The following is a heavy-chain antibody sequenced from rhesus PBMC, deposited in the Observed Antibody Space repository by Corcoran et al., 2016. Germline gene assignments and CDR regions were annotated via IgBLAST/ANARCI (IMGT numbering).Heavy chain of an antibody. CDR3: ARLPYGNYYFDY. CDR1: GGSISRSNW. Sequence: QVQLQESGLGLVKPSETLSLTCAVSGGSISRSNWWSWIRQPPGKGLEWIGNIGGSSGSTYYNPSLKRRVTISKDTSKNQFSLKLSSVTAADTAVYYCARLPYGNYYFDYWGQGVLVTVSS. CDR2: IGGSSGST. D-gene: IGHD4-35*01. J-gene: IGHJ4*01. V-gene: IGHV4-65*02.